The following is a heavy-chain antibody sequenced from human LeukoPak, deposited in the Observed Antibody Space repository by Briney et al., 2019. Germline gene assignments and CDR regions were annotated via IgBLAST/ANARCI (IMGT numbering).Heavy chain of an antibody. J-gene: IGHJ6*03. D-gene: IGHD3-3*01. CDR2: IYYSGST. CDR1: GGSISSSSYY. Sequence: SETLSLTCTVSGGSISSSSYYWGWIRQPPGKGLEWIGSIYYSGSTYYNPSLKSRVTISVDTSKNQFSLKLSSVTAADTAVYYCARHLMIFGVVPYYMDVWGKGTTVTVSS. V-gene: IGHV4-39*01. CDR3: ARHLMIFGVVPYYMDV.